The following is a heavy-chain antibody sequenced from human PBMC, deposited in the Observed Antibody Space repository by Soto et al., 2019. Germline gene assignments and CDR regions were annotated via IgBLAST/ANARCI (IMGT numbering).Heavy chain of an antibody. J-gene: IGHJ6*02. D-gene: IGHD2-21*02. CDR2: IHYTGSI. CDR3: AREDDGGDRDYYGLDG. CDR1: GGSISSEYFH. V-gene: IGHV4-30-4*08. Sequence: QVQLQQSGPGLVEPSQTLSLTCAVSGGSISSEYFHWTWIRQSPGKGLEWIGYIHYTGSIMYNPSFKSRLTRAVDTTKNQFSLQLASVTAADTAVYFCAREDDGGDRDYYGLDGWGQGTTVTGSS.